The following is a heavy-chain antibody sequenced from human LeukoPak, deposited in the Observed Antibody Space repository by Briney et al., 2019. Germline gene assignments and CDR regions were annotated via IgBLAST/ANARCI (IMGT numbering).Heavy chain of an antibody. CDR3: ALYYDSSGYYVFDI. CDR2: ISAYNGNT. V-gene: IGHV1-18*01. J-gene: IGHJ3*02. D-gene: IGHD3-22*01. CDR1: GYTFTSYG. Sequence: GASVKVSCKASGYTFTSYGISWVRQAPGQGLEWMGWISAYNGNTNYAQKLQGRVTMTTDTSTSTAYMELRSLRSDDTAVYYCALYYDSSGYYVFDIWGQGTMVTVSS.